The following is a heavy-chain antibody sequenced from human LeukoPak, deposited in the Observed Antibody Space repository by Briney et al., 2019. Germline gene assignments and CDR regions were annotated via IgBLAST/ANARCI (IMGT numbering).Heavy chain of an antibody. J-gene: IGHJ4*02. D-gene: IGHD5-12*01. CDR3: ASLDDSGYDTSY. Sequence: GGSLRLSCAASGFTFSSYWMHWVRHAPGKGLVWVSRINSDGSSTSYADSVKGRFTISRDNAKNTLYLQMNSLRAEDTAVYYCASLDDSGYDTSYWGQGTLVTVSS. CDR2: INSDGSST. CDR1: GFTFSSYW. V-gene: IGHV3-74*01.